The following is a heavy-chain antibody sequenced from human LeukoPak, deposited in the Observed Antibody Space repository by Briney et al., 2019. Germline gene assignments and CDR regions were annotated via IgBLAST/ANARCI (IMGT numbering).Heavy chain of an antibody. CDR3: AKGAGYCSSTSCYIHYYMDV. Sequence: GGSLRLSCAASGFTFSNAWMSWVRQAPGKGLEWVGRIKRKSDGGTTDYAAPVKGRFTISRDNSKNTLYLQMNSLRAEETAVYYCAKGAGYCSSTSCYIHYYMDVWGKGTTVTVSS. V-gene: IGHV3-15*01. CDR1: GFTFSNAW. J-gene: IGHJ6*03. CDR2: IKRKSDGGTT. D-gene: IGHD2-2*02.